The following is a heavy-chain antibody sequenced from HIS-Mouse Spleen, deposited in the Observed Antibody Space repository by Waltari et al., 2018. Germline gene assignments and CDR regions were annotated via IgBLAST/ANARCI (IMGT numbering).Heavy chain of an antibody. CDR2: INSDGSST. CDR3: ARGKSGSYPDAFDI. V-gene: IGHV3-74*01. CDR1: GFTFSSYW. Sequence: EVQLVESGGGLVQPGGSLRLSCAASGFTFSSYWMHWVRQAPGKGLVWVSRINSDGSSTSYADSVKGRFTISRDNAKNTLYLQMNRLRAEDTAVYYCARGKSGSYPDAFDIWGQGTMVTVSS. J-gene: IGHJ3*02. D-gene: IGHD1-26*01.